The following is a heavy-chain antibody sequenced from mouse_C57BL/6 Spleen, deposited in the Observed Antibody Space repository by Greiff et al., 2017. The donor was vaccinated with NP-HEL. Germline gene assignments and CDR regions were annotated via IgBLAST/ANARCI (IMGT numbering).Heavy chain of an antibody. CDR3: ARYASIHQGYFDV. Sequence: QVQLQQSGPELVKPGASVKLSCKASGYTLTSYDINWVKQRPGQGLEWIGWIYPRDGSTKYNEKFKGKATLTVDTSSSTAYMELHSLTSEDSAVYVCARYASIHQGYFDVWGTGTTVTVSS. J-gene: IGHJ1*03. CDR1: GYTLTSYD. V-gene: IGHV1-85*01. D-gene: IGHD3-2*02. CDR2: IYPRDGST.